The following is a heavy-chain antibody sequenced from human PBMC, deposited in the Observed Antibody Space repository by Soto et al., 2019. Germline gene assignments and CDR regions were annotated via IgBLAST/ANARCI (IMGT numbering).Heavy chain of an antibody. J-gene: IGHJ3*02. CDR2: ISYDGSNK. V-gene: IGHV3-30*18. CDR1: GFTFNSYG. CDR3: AKDSGGAFDI. Sequence: LRLSCAASGFTFNSYGMHWVRQAPGKGLEWVAVISYDGSNKYYADSVKGRFTISRDNSKNTLYLQMNSLRAEDTAVYYCAKDSGGAFDIWGQGTMVTVSS.